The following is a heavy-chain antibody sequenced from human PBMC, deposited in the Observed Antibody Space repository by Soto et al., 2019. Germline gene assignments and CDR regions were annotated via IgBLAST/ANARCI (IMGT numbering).Heavy chain of an antibody. Sequence: EVQLLESGGGLVQPGGSLRLSCAASGFTFSSYVMNWVRQAPGKGLEWVSGISGSGSNTYYADPVKGRFTISRDNSNDTLYLLMTSRRAEDTAVSYCAHPYYSGSSYSGIDVWGRGTTVTVSS. J-gene: IGHJ6*02. CDR3: AHPYYSGSSYSGIDV. CDR2: ISGSGSNT. D-gene: IGHD3-10*01. CDR1: GFTFSSYV. V-gene: IGHV3-23*01.